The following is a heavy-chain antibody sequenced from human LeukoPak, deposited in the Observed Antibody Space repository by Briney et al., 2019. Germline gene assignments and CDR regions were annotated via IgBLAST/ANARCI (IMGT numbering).Heavy chain of an antibody. V-gene: IGHV4-31*11. CDR1: GGSFSGYY. Sequence: PSETLSLTCAVYGGSFSGYYWSWIRQHPGKGLEWIGYIYYSGSTYYNPSLKSRVTISVDTSKNQFSLKLSSVTAADTAVYYCASTRADAFDIWGQGIMVTVSS. J-gene: IGHJ3*02. CDR2: IYYSGST. CDR3: ASTRADAFDI.